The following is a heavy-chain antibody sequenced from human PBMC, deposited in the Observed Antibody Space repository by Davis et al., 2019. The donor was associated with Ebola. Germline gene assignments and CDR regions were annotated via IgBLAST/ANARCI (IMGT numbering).Heavy chain of an antibody. J-gene: IGHJ5*02. Sequence: SETLSLTCTVSGASIRSHYWTWIRQPPGKGLEWIGYILYSGSTNYNPSLKSRVPISVDTSKNQFSLKLSSVTAADTAVYYCARGTVYGGNSVWFDPWGQGTLVTVSS. D-gene: IGHD4-23*01. CDR2: ILYSGST. V-gene: IGHV4-59*11. CDR3: ARGTVYGGNSVWFDP. CDR1: GASIRSHY.